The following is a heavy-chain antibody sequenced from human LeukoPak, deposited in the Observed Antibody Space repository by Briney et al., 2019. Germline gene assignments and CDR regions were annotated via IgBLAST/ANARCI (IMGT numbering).Heavy chain of an antibody. CDR2: IKDDGSDK. CDR1: GFTFRNFW. D-gene: IGHD6-13*01. Sequence: PGGSLRLSCGASGFTFRNFWMNWVRQAPGKGLEWVANIKDDGSDKYYVDSVKGRFSISKDNAKNSLYLQMNSLRAEDTAVYYCARGSSSSSRRWFDPWGQGTLVTVSS. J-gene: IGHJ5*02. CDR3: ARGSSSSSRRWFDP. V-gene: IGHV3-7*01.